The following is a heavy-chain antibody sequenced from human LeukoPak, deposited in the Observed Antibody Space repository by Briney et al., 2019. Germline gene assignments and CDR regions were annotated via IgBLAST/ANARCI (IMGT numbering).Heavy chain of an antibody. D-gene: IGHD3-22*01. J-gene: IGHJ4*02. CDR2: IYHSGST. V-gene: IGHV4-30-2*01. CDR3: ARGHYDNIGYGYFFNY. CDR1: GGSISSGGYS. Sequence: SETLSLTCAVSGGSISSGGYSWSWIRQPPGKGLEWIGYIYHSGSTYYNPSLKSRVTMSVDTSKNQFSLRLSSVTAAETAVYYCARGHYDNIGYGYFFNYWGQGTLVTVSS.